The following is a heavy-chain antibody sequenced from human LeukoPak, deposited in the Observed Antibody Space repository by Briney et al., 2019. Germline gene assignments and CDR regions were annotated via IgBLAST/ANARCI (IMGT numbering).Heavy chain of an antibody. V-gene: IGHV5-51*01. CDR3: VRTEDSSSWSLFDY. J-gene: IGHJ4*02. CDR1: GYSFTNNW. CDR2: IYPGDSDT. D-gene: IGHD6-13*01. Sequence: GESLKISCKGSGYSFTNNWIGWVRQMPGKGLEWMGIIYPGDSDTRYSPSFQGQVTMSADKSISTAYLQWSSLKASDTAMYYCVRTEDSSSWSLFDYWGQGTLVTVSS.